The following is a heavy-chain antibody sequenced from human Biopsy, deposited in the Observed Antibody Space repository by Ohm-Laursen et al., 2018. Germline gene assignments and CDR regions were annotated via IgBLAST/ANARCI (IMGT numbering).Heavy chain of an antibody. D-gene: IGHD3-16*01. J-gene: IGHJ6*02. Sequence: ASVKVSCKASGYTFTGYYLHWVRQAPGQGLEWMGWINPDNGGTIHAQKFQGRVAVTRDTSISTAYVEVTSLRSDDTAVYYCVRSRAGGATWGMDVWGQGTTVTVSS. CDR1: GYTFTGYY. CDR2: INPDNGGT. CDR3: VRSRAGGATWGMDV. V-gene: IGHV1-2*02.